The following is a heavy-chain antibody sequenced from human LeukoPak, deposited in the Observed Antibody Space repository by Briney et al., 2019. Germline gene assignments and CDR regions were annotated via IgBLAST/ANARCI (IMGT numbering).Heavy chain of an antibody. D-gene: IGHD1-1*01. CDR2: ISSSSSYI. CDR3: ARARLEYYFDY. J-gene: IGHJ4*02. CDR1: GFTFSSYS. V-gene: IGHV3-21*01. Sequence: GGSLRLSCAASGFTFSSYSMNWVRQAPGKGLEWVSSISSSSSYIYYADSVKGRFTISRDNAKNSLYLQMNSLRAEGTAVYYCARARLEYYFDYWGQGTLVTVSS.